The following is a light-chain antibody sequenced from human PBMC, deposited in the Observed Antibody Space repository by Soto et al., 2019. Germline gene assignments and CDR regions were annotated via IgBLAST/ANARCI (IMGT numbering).Light chain of an antibody. J-gene: IGKJ1*01. CDR1: QTVRNNY. CDR3: QKYGSSLWT. V-gene: IGKV3-20*01. Sequence: VLTQSPGNLSLSPGDSATLSCRDSQTVRNNYLAWYQQKTGQAPRLLIYDESSRATGIPDRFSGSGSGTDFTLTISSLEPEDFAVYYCQKYGSSLWTFGQGTKVDIK. CDR2: DES.